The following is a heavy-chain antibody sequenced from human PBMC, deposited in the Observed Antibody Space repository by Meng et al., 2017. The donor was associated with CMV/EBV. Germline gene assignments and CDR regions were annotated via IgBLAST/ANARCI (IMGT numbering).Heavy chain of an antibody. V-gene: IGHV3-30*02. Sequence: GGSLRLSCAASGFTFSSYGMHWVRQAPVKGLEWVAFIRYDGSNKYYADSVKGRFTISRDNSKNTLYLQMNSLRAEDTAVYYCAKDHVVVIALPPNWFDPWGQGTLVTVSS. CDR3: AKDHVVVIALPPNWFDP. D-gene: IGHD2-21*01. CDR2: IRYDGSNK. J-gene: IGHJ5*02. CDR1: GFTFSSYG.